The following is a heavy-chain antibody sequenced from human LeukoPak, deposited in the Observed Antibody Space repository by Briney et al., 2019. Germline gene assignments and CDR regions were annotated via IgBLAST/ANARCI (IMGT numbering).Heavy chain of an antibody. D-gene: IGHD2-2*01. Sequence: TSETLSLTCTVSGGSISSYYWSWIRQPPGKGLEWIGYIYYSGSTNYNPSLKSRVTISVDTSKNQFSLKLSSVTAADTAVYCCARAIVVVPAAKIHFDYWGQGTLVTVSS. J-gene: IGHJ4*02. CDR2: IYYSGST. CDR1: GGSISSYY. V-gene: IGHV4-59*01. CDR3: ARAIVVVPAAKIHFDY.